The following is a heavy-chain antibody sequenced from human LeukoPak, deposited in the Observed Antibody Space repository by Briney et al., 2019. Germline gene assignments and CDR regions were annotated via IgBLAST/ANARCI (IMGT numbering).Heavy chain of an antibody. J-gene: IGHJ4*02. CDR3: ARGGYSYDKFIDY. CDR1: GGSFSGYY. Sequence: SETLSLTCAVYGGSFSGYYWSWIRQPPGKGLEWIGEINHSGSTNYNPSLKSRVTISVDTSKNQFSLKLSSVTAADTAVYYCARGGYSYDKFIDYWSQGTLVTVSS. V-gene: IGHV4-34*01. D-gene: IGHD5-18*01. CDR2: INHSGST.